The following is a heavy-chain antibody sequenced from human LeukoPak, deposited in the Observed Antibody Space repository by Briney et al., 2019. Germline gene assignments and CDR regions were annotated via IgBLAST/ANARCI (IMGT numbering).Heavy chain of an antibody. J-gene: IGHJ4*02. CDR3: ARDLYCSSTSCYGGDY. CDR2: IYTSGST. D-gene: IGHD2-2*01. Sequence: SETLSLTCTVSGGSISSGSYYWSWIRQPAGKGLEWIGRIYTSGSTNYNPSLKSRVTISVDTSKNQFSLKLSSVTAADTAVYYCARDLYCSSTSCYGGDYWGQGTLVTVSS. CDR1: GGSISSGSYY. V-gene: IGHV4-61*02.